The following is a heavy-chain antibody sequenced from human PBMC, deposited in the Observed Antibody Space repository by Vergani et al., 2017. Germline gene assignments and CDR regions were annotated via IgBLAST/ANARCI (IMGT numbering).Heavy chain of an antibody. D-gene: IGHD7-27*01. Sequence: QVQLQESGPGLVKPSETLSLTCTVSGYSISSGYYWGWIRQPPGKGLEWIGSIYHSGSTYYNPSLKSRVTISVETSKNQFSLKLSSVTAADTAVYYCASILGMGAFDIWGQGTMVTVSS. V-gene: IGHV4-38-2*02. CDR2: IYHSGST. J-gene: IGHJ3*02. CDR3: ASILGMGAFDI. CDR1: GYSISSGYY.